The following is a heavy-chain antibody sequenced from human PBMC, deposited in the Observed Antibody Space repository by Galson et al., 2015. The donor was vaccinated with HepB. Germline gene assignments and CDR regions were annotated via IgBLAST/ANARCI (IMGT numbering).Heavy chain of an antibody. CDR3: ARAGAPGIAAYFDY. Sequence: CAISGDSVSSNSAAWNWIRQSPSRGLEWLGRTYYRSKWYNDYAVSVKSRITINPDTPKNQFSLQLNSVTAADTAVYYCARAGAPGIAAYFDYWGQGTLVTVSS. J-gene: IGHJ4*02. CDR1: GDSVSSNSAA. V-gene: IGHV6-1*01. D-gene: IGHD6-13*01. CDR2: TYYRSKWYN.